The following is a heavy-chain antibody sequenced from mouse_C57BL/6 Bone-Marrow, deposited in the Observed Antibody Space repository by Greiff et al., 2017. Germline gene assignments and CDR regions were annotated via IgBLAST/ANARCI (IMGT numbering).Heavy chain of an antibody. CDR1: GFTFTDYY. D-gene: IGHD1-1*01. Sequence: EVMLVEPGGGLVQPGGSLSLSCAASGFTFTDYYMSWVRQPPGKALEWLGFIRNKANGYTTEYSASVKGRFTISRDNSQSILYLQMNALRAEDSATYYCARICPITTVVAFDYWGQGTTLTVSS. V-gene: IGHV7-3*01. CDR2: IRNKANGYTT. CDR3: ARICPITTVVAFDY. J-gene: IGHJ2*01.